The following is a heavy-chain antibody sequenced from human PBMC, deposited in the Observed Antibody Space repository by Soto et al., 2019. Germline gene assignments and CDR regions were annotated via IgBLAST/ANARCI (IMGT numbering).Heavy chain of an antibody. V-gene: IGHV1-58*01. Sequence: QMQLVQSGPEVKKPGTSVKVSCKASGFTLTNSIVQWVRQARGQPLEWIGWIVVASGNTYYSQKFQERVTITRDMSTSIAYMELSILRSEDTAVFYYVAGRARELRASYFDTWGQGTLVTVSS. CDR1: GFTLTNSI. CDR2: IVVASGNT. CDR3: VAGRARELRASYFDT. D-gene: IGHD3-16*01. J-gene: IGHJ4*02.